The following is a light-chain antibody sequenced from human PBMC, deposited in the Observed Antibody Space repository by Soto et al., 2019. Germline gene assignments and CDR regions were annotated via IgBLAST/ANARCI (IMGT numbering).Light chain of an antibody. CDR1: QSVTSSS. CDR2: GAS. Sequence: EIVLTQSPGTLSLSPGERATLFCRASQSVTSSSIAWHQQKPGQAPRLLIYGASSRATGIPDRFSASGSGTDFTLTISRLESEDSAVYYCQQRNIWPPVTFGQGTRLEIK. J-gene: IGKJ5*01. V-gene: IGKV3D-20*02. CDR3: QQRNIWPPVT.